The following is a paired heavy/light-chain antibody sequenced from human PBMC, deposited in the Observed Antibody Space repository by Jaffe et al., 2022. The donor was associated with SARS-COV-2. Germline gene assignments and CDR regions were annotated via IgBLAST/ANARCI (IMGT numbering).Heavy chain of an antibody. Sequence: QLQLQESGPGLVKPSETLSLTCTVSGGSISSTSYYWGWIRQPPGKGLEWIGSIYYSGSTYYNPSLKSRVTISVDTSKNQFSLKLNSVTASDTAVYYCARQEYYYGSLPYYFDFWGQGTLVTVSS. CDR1: GGSISSTSYY. CDR3: ARQEYYYGSLPYYFDF. V-gene: IGHV4-39*01. J-gene: IGHJ4*02. D-gene: IGHD3-10*01. CDR2: IYYSGST.
Light chain of an antibody. V-gene: IGKV4-1*01. CDR2: WAS. J-gene: IGKJ1*01. Sequence: DIVMTQSPDSLAVSLGERATINCKSSQTVLYSSDNKNYLAWYQQKPGQPPKLLIYWASTRESGVPDRFSGSGSGTDFTLAISSLQAEDVAVYYCQQYYSTPWTFGQGTKVEIK. CDR3: QQYYSTPWT. CDR1: QTVLYSSDNKNY.